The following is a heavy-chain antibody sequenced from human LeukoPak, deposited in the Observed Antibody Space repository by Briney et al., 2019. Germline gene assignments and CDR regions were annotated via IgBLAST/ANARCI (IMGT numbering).Heavy chain of an antibody. Sequence: PGGSLRLSCAASGFTFSSYSMNWVRQAPGKGLEWVSSISSCSSYVYYADSVKGRFTISRDNAKNSLYLQMNSLRAEDTAVYYCARDLGYYDSSGLGYWGQGTLVTVSS. CDR1: GFTFSSYS. CDR3: ARDLGYYDSSGLGY. V-gene: IGHV3-21*01. D-gene: IGHD3-22*01. CDR2: ISSCSSYV. J-gene: IGHJ4*02.